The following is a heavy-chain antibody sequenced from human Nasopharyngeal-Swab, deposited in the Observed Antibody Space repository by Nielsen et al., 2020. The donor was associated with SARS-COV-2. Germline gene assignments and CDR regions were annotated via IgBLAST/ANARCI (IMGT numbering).Heavy chain of an antibody. CDR2: INSDGSST. J-gene: IGHJ4*02. D-gene: IGHD4-17*01. CDR3: AIISHDYGDFFDY. Sequence: GGSLRLSCAASGFTFSSYWMHWVHQAPGKGLVWVSRINSDGSSTSYADSVKGRFTISRDNAKNTLYLQMNSLRAEDTAVYYCAIISHDYGDFFDYWGQGTLVTVSS. CDR1: GFTFSSYW. V-gene: IGHV3-74*01.